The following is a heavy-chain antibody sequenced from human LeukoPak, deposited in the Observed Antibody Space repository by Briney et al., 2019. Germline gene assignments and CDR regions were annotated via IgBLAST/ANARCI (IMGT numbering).Heavy chain of an antibody. CDR2: ISSSSSYI. D-gene: IGHD2-2*01. Sequence: PGGSLRLSCAASGFTFSSYSMNWVRQAPGKGLEWVSSISSSSSYIYYADSVKGRFTISRGNAKNSLYLQMNSLRAEDTAVYYCARDLSSTSSWATVPDYWGQGTLVTVSS. V-gene: IGHV3-21*01. CDR3: ARDLSSTSSWATVPDY. CDR1: GFTFSSYS. J-gene: IGHJ4*02.